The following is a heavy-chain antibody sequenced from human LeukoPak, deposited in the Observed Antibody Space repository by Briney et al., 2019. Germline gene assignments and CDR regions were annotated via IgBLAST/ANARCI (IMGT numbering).Heavy chain of an antibody. J-gene: IGHJ6*04. CDR1: GFTLSSYS. D-gene: IGHD4-17*01. CDR2: ISSSSSYI. Sequence: GGSLKLSCAASGFTLSSYSMSWVRQAPGKGLEWVSSISSSSSYIYYADSVKGRFTISRDNAKNSLYLQMNSLRAEDTAVYYCARLAHYGDYYYYYGMDVWGKGTTVTVSS. V-gene: IGHV3-21*01. CDR3: ARLAHYGDYYYYYGMDV.